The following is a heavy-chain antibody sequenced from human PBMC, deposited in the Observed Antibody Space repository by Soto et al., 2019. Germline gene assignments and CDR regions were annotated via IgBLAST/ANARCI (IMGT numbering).Heavy chain of an antibody. V-gene: IGHV3-23*01. CDR1: GFTFSSYA. CDR3: AKALYDYIWGSPVRPLGY. CDR2: ISRSGGST. Sequence: GGSLRLSCAASGFTFSSYAMSWVRQAPGKGMEWVSAISRSGGSTYYADSVKGRFTISRDNSKNTLYLQMNSLRAEDTAVYYCAKALYDYIWGSPVRPLGYWGQGTLVTVSS. D-gene: IGHD3-16*01. J-gene: IGHJ4*02.